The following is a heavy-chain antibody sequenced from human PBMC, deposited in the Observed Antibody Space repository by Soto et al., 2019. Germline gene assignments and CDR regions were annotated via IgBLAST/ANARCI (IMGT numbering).Heavy chain of an antibody. Sequence: QVQLVQSGAEVKKPGASVKVSCRASGYTFTSHYINWVRQTTGQGLEWLGWMRPDNGDTGYAQRFQGRVTMTRDTSISTAYMELSSLTSVDTAIYYCARAPYYYGPGTFWVFWGQGTLVTVSS. CDR3: ARAPYYYGPGTFWVF. J-gene: IGHJ4*02. V-gene: IGHV1-8*01. CDR1: GYTFTSHY. CDR2: MRPDNGDT. D-gene: IGHD3-10*01.